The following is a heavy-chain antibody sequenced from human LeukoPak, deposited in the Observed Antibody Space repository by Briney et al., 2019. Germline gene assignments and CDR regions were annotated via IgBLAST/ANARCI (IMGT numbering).Heavy chain of an antibody. V-gene: IGHV3-23*01. Sequence: GGSLRLSCAASGFTFSSYAMSWVRQAPGKGLEWVSAISGSGGSTYYAVSVKGRFNISRDNSKNTLYLQMNSLRAEDTAVYYCAKYSSGWYMSYFDYWGQGTLVTVSS. CDR3: AKYSSGWYMSYFDY. J-gene: IGHJ4*02. D-gene: IGHD6-19*01. CDR2: ISGSGGST. CDR1: GFTFSSYA.